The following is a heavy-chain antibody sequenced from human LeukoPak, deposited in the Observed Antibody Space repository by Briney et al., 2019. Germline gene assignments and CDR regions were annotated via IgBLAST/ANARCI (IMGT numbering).Heavy chain of an antibody. CDR2: IYHSGST. V-gene: IGHV4-34*01. CDR1: GGSFSGYY. D-gene: IGHD3-9*01. J-gene: IGHJ4*02. CDR3: ARDDLSILTGYDY. Sequence: SETLSLTCAVYGGSFSGYYWSWIRQPPGKGLEWIGSIYHSGSTYYNPSLKSRVTISVDTSKNQFSLKLSSVTAADTAVYYCARDDLSILTGYDYWGQGTLVTVSS.